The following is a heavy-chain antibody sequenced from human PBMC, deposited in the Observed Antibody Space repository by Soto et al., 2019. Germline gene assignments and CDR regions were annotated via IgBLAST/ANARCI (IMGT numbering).Heavy chain of an antibody. CDR3: AREDATMVRGLYYHYLMDF. J-gene: IGHJ6*02. CDR2: IYYSGST. D-gene: IGHD3-10*01. CDR1: GGSISSGGYY. Sequence: TLSLTCTVSGGSISSGGYYWSWIRQHPGKGLEWIGYIYYSGSTYYNPSLKSRVTISVDTSKNQFSLKLSSVTAADTAVYYCAREDATMVRGLYYHYLMDFWGQGTTVTVSS. V-gene: IGHV4-31*03.